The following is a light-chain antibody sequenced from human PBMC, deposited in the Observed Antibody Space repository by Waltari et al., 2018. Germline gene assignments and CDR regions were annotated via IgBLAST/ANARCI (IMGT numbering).Light chain of an antibody. J-gene: IGLJ3*02. CDR3: QTWGTGIWV. Sequence: QLVLTQSPSASASLGASVSLTCTLSSGHSHYAIAWHQQQPQKGPRYLMKVNRDGSHIKGDGIPDRFSGSSSGAERYLIISSLQSEDAADYYCQTWGTGIWVFGGGTKLTVL. CDR2: VNRDGSH. CDR1: SGHSHYA. V-gene: IGLV4-69*01.